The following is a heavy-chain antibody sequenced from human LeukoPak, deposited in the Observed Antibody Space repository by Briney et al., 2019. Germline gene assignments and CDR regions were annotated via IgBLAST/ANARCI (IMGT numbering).Heavy chain of an antibody. D-gene: IGHD6-13*01. Sequence: SETLSLTCTVSGGSISNYYWSRIRQPPGKGLEWIEYIYYSGTTNYNPSLKSRVTISVDTSKNQFSLKLNSVTAADTAVYYCARGVYIAAAQYGYWGQGTLVTVSS. CDR2: IYYSGTT. CDR1: GGSISNYY. CDR3: ARGVYIAAAQYGY. V-gene: IGHV4-59*01. J-gene: IGHJ4*02.